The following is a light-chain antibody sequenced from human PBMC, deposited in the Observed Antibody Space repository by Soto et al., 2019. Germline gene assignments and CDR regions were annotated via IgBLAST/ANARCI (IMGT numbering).Light chain of an antibody. V-gene: IGKV1-5*03. J-gene: IGKJ2*01. CDR1: QSGQTW. CDR3: QQYNNYFT. CDR2: KAT. Sequence: IQLTQSPSTLSASVGDRVTIPCRASQSGQTWLAWFQQKPGKAPKLLIYKATTLETGVPSRFSGSGSETEFTLTISSLQPDDLGTYYCQQYNNYFTFGQGTKVDIK.